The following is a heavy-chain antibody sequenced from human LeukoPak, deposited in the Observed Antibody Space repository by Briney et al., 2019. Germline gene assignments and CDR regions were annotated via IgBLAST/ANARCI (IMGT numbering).Heavy chain of an antibody. J-gene: IGHJ5*02. CDR2: INHSGST. V-gene: IGHV4-34*01. D-gene: IGHD2-2*01. CDR3: ARGGVPAAISQSRWFDP. Sequence: SETLSLTCAVYGGSFSGYYWSWIRQPPGKGLDWVGEINHSGSTNYNPSLKSRVTISVDTSKNQFSLKLSSVTAADTAVYYCARGGVPAAISQSRWFDPWGQGTLVTVSS. CDR1: GGSFSGYY.